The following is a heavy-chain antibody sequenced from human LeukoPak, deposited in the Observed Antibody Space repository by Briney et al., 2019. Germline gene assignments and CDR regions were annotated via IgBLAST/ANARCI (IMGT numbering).Heavy chain of an antibody. CDR2: INQGGSQK. V-gene: IGHV3-7*01. Sequence: SGGPLRLSCAASGFTFSSYWMSWVRQAPGKGLEWVANINQGGSQKYYVDSVKGRFTISRDNAKNSLYLQMNSLRAEDTAVYYCARSPREYGSGREFDFWGQGTLVTVSS. CDR3: ARSPREYGSGREFDF. CDR1: GFTFSSYW. D-gene: IGHD3-10*01. J-gene: IGHJ4*02.